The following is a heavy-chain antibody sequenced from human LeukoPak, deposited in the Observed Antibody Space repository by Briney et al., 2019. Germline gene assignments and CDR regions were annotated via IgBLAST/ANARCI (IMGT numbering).Heavy chain of an antibody. CDR1: GFIVSNYG. D-gene: IGHD4-17*01. CDR3: AKGRGDGEDYFDY. CDR2: VSYYGGEK. J-gene: IGHJ4*02. Sequence: GGSLRLSCAASGFIVSNYGMHWVRQAPGKGLEWVAVVSYYGGEKYYADSVKGRFTISRDNSKNMLYLQINSLRVEDMAIYFCAKGRGDGEDYFDYWGQGTLVTVSS. V-gene: IGHV3-30*18.